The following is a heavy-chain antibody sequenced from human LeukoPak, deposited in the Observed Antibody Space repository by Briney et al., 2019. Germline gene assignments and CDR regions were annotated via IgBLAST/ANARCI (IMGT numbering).Heavy chain of an antibody. CDR2: MNPNSGNT. CDR3: ARASIVGATTPDY. J-gene: IGHJ4*02. CDR1: GYTFTSYD. D-gene: IGHD1-26*01. V-gene: IGHV1-8*02. Sequence: GASVKVSCKASGYTFTSYDINWVRQATGQGLEWMGWMNPNSGNTGYAQKFQGRVTMTTDTSTSTAYIELRSLRSDDTAVYYCARASIVGATTPDYWGQGTLVTVSS.